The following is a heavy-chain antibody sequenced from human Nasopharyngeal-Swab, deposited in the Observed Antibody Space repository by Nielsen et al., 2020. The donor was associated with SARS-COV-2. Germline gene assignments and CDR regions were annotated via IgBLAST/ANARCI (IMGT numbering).Heavy chain of an antibody. Sequence: ASVKVSCKASGYTFTSYDINWVRQVTGQGLEWMGWVNPNSGNTGYAQKFQGRVTMTRNTSISTAYMELSSLRSEDTAVYYCAVPRGSGWYYRSLSFDYWGQGTLVTVSS. CDR2: VNPNSGNT. CDR1: GYTFTSYD. J-gene: IGHJ4*02. CDR3: AVPRGSGWYYRSLSFDY. V-gene: IGHV1-8*01. D-gene: IGHD6-19*01.